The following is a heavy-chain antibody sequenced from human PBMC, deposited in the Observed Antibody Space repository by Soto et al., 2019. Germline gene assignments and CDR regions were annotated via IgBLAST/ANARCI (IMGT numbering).Heavy chain of an antibody. J-gene: IGHJ4*02. V-gene: IGHV1-69*06. D-gene: IGHD3-10*01. CDR3: ARVRVIRGVIPSHVGL. CDR2: IIPLYGTV. Sequence: QAHLAQSGAEVKKPGSSVTVSCKASGGTFNSYGISWVRQAPGQGLDWMGVIIPLYGTVNYAQTFQGRVSITADKSTSTAYMDLNSLRSDDTAVYYCARVRVIRGVIPSHVGLWGQGTLVTVSS. CDR1: GGTFNSYG.